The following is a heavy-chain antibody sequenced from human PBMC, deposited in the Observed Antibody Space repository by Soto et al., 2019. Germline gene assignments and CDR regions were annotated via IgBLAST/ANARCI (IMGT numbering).Heavy chain of an antibody. CDR2: IYSGGST. CDR1: GFTVSSNY. Sequence: GGSLRLSCAASGFTVSSNYMSWVRQAPGKGLEWVSVIYSGGSTYYADSVKGRFTISRDNSKNTLYLQMNSLRAEDTAVYYCARFNPEGWFDPWGQGTLVTVSS. V-gene: IGHV3-53*01. CDR3: ARFNPEGWFDP. J-gene: IGHJ5*02.